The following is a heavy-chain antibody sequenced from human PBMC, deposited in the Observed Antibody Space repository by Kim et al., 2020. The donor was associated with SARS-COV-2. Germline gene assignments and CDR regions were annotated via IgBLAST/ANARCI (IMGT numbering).Heavy chain of an antibody. J-gene: IGHJ5*02. V-gene: IGHV4-59*01. CDR3: ARDRKFEENWFDP. Sequence: YNPSLKSRVTISVDTSKNQFSLKLSSVTAADTAVYYCARDRKFEENWFDPWGQGTLVTVSS. D-gene: IGHD3-10*01.